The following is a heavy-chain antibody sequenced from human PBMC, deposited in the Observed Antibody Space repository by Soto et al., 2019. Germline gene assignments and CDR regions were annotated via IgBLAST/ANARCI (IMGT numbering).Heavy chain of an antibody. D-gene: IGHD1-1*01. CDR3: VRGCGVSWNTGGYNWFDF. Sequence: QVHLVQSGAEVKKPGASLKVSCKTSGYTFTKFDVNWVRQVAGQGLEWMGWMSPNSENKGYAQKFQGRVSMSGDTSITPAYMELSGLRAEDTAVYYCVRGCGVSWNTGGYNWFDFWGQGTLVTVSS. CDR1: GYTFTKFD. V-gene: IGHV1-8*01. J-gene: IGHJ5*01. CDR2: MSPNSENK.